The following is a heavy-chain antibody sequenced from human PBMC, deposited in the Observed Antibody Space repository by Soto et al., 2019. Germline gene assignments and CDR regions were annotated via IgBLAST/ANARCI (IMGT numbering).Heavy chain of an antibody. CDR3: ARVSASGWHVNGRDYFDS. V-gene: IGHV3-11*01. Sequence: QVQLVESGGGLVKPGGSLRLSCAASGFTFSNYYMTWIRQAPGKGLECLSYISSREVTVYYADSEKGRFTISRDNTKNSLYLQMTTLRDEDTAVYYCARVSASGWHVNGRDYFDSWGQGTLFTVSS. CDR1: GFTFSNYY. D-gene: IGHD6-19*01. CDR2: ISSREVTV. J-gene: IGHJ4*02.